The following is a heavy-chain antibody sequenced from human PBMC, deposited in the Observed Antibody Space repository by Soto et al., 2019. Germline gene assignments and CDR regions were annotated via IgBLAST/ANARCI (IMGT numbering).Heavy chain of an antibody. D-gene: IGHD3-3*01. CDR1: GGSITNDGYY. CDR2: IYYHGGT. Sequence: QVQLQESGPGLLKASQTLSLTCTVSGGSITNDGYYWGWIRQHPGKGLEWIGYIYYHGGTYYSPSLKSRLTISVDTSKNQFSLNLRSVNAADTAVYYCGRVGPTFGVVREFYFDSWGQGTLVTVSS. CDR3: GRVGPTFGVVREFYFDS. J-gene: IGHJ4*02. V-gene: IGHV4-31*03.